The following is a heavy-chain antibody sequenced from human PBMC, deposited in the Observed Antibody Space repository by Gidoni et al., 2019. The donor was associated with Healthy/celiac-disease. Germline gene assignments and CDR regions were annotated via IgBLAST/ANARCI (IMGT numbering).Heavy chain of an antibody. CDR1: GGSFSGYY. J-gene: IGHJ4*02. D-gene: IGHD2-21*02. V-gene: IGHV4-34*01. Sequence: QVQLQQWGAGLLKPSETLSLTCAVYGGSFSGYYWSWIRPPPGKGLEWIGEINHRGSTNYNPSLKSRVTISVDTPKNQFSLKLSSVTAADTAVYYCARGPSRAYCGGDCFMGADYWGQGTLVTVSS. CDR3: ARGPSRAYCGGDCFMGADY. CDR2: INHRGST.